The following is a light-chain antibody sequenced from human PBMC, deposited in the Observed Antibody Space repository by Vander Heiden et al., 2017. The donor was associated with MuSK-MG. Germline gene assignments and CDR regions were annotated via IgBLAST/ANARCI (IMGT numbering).Light chain of an antibody. CDR2: FAS. J-gene: IGKJ4*01. V-gene: IGKV1-9*01. CDR1: QGISSY. Sequence: DIQLTQSPSFLSASVGDRVTITCRASQGISSYLAWYQQMPGKAPKLLIYFASTLQSRVPSRFSGSGSRTEFTLTISSLHPEDFATYYCQQISTYPLTFGGGTKVEIK. CDR3: QQISTYPLT.